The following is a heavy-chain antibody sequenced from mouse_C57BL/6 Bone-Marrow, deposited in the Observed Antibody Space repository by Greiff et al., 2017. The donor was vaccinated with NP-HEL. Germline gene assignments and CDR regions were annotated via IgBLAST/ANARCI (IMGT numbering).Heavy chain of an antibody. CDR2: ISNGGGST. V-gene: IGHV5-12*01. CDR3: ARELGGYPAWFAY. Sequence: VQLKESGGGLVQPGGSLKLSCAASGFTLSDYYMYWVRQTPEKRLEWVAYISNGGGSTYYPDTVKGRFTISRDNAKNTLYLQMSRLKAEDTAMYYCARELGGYPAWFAYWGQGTLVTVSA. J-gene: IGHJ3*01. CDR1: GFTLSDYY. D-gene: IGHD2-2*01.